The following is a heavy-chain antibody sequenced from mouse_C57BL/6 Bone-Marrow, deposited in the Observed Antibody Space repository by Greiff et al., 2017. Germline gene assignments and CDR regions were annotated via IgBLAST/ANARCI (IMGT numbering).Heavy chain of an antibody. CDR2: IYPGSGST. CDR3: ARFYYGSSSWYFDY. D-gene: IGHD1-1*01. V-gene: IGHV1-55*01. CDR1: GYTFTSYW. Sequence: QVQLQQPGAELVKPGASVKMSCKASGYTFTSYWITWVKQRPGQGLEWIGDIYPGSGSTNYNEKFKSKATLTVDTSSSTAYMQLSSLTSEDSAVYYCARFYYGSSSWYFDYWGQGTTLTVSS. J-gene: IGHJ2*01.